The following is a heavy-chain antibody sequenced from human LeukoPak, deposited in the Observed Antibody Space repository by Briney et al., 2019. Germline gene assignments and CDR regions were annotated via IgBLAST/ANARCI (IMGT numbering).Heavy chain of an antibody. Sequence: SETLSLTCTVSGGSISSGSYYWSWIRQPAVKGLEWIGRIYTSGSTNYNPSLKSRVTMSVDTSKNQFSLKLSSVTAADTAVYYCARDYYGSGSWSYLYYYYMDVWGKGTTVTISS. CDR2: IYTSGST. V-gene: IGHV4-61*02. D-gene: IGHD3-10*01. J-gene: IGHJ6*03. CDR1: GGSISSGSYY. CDR3: ARDYYGSGSWSYLYYYYMDV.